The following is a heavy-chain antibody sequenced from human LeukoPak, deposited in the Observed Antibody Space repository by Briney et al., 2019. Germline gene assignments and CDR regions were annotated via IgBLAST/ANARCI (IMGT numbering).Heavy chain of an antibody. D-gene: IGHD6-13*01. J-gene: IGHJ4*02. CDR2: INHSGST. CDR1: GGSFSGYY. V-gene: IGHV4-34*01. CDR3: ARGSDTAAGLY. Sequence: SETLSLTCAVYGGSFSGYYWSWIRQPPGKGLEWIGEINHSGSTNYNPSLKSRVSISVDSSKNQFSLKVSSVTAADTAVNYCARGSDTAAGLYWGQGTLVTVSS.